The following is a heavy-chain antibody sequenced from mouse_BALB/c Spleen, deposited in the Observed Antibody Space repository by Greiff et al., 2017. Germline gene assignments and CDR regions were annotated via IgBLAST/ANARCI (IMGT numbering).Heavy chain of an antibody. V-gene: IGHV5-6-3*01. CDR2: INSNGGST. D-gene: IGHD2-10*02. Sequence: EVMLVESGGGLVQPGGSLKLSCAASGFTFSSYGMSWVRQTPDKRLELVATINSNGGSTYYPDSVKGRFTISRDNAKNTLYLQMSSLKSEDTAMYYCARDSRYGNHDYWGQGTTLTVSS. CDR1: GFTFSSYG. CDR3: ARDSRYGNHDY. J-gene: IGHJ2*01.